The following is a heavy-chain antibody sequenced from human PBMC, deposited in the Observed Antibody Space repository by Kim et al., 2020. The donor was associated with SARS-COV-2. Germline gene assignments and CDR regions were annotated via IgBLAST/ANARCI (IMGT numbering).Heavy chain of an antibody. CDR1: GFTFSSYA. CDR2: ISSDGRST. V-gene: IGHV3-64*02. J-gene: IGHJ4*02. CDR3: ASGGKGQQMWESDH. Sequence: GGSLRLSCAASGFTFSSYAMHWVRQAPGKGPEHVSAISSDGRSTFYADSVKARFIISRDNSKNTLYLQMDSLRPEDMAIYYCASGGKGQQMWESDHWGQGTLVTVSS. D-gene: IGHD1-26*01.